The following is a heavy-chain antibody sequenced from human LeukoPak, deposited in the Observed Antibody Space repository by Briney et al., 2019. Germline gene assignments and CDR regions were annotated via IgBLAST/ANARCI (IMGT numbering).Heavy chain of an antibody. D-gene: IGHD3-16*02. J-gene: IGHJ4*02. Sequence: PSETLSLTCPVSGGSITSEHWGWIRQPPGKGLEWIGCISYRGSTNYNPSLKSRITISVDTSKNHFSLKLSSVTAADTAVYYCAIVRGLGVITPYLDYWGQGTLVTVSS. CDR2: ISYRGST. CDR3: AIVRGLGVITPYLDY. CDR1: GGSITSEH. V-gene: IGHV4-59*08.